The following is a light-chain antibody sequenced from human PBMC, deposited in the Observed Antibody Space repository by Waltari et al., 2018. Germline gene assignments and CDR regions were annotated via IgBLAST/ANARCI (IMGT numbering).Light chain of an antibody. Sequence: QSGLTQPPSVSAAPGQRVTISCTGSTSNIGAGYDVHWYQPVPGTAPKLVIYDNNNRPSGVPDRFSGSKSGTSASLAITGLQGEDEADYYCQSYDGSLSGSKIFGGGTKLTVL. CDR1: TSNIGAGYD. V-gene: IGLV1-40*01. CDR3: QSYDGSLSGSKI. J-gene: IGLJ2*01. CDR2: DNN.